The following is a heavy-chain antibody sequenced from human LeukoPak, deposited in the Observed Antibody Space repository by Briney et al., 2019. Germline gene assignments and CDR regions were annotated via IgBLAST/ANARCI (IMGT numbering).Heavy chain of an antibody. D-gene: IGHD6-19*01. J-gene: IGHJ4*02. V-gene: IGHV4-30-2*01. Sequence: PSETLSLTCAVYGGSFSGYSWSWIRQPPGKGLEWIGYIYHSGSTYYNPSLKSRVTISVDRSKNQFSLKLSSVTAADTAVYYCARYGAVAVGYWGQGTLVTVSS. CDR1: GGSFSGYS. CDR3: ARYGAVAVGY. CDR2: IYHSGST.